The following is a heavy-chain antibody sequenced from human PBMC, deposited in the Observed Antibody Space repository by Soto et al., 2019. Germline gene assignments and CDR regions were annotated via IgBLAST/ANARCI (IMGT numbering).Heavy chain of an antibody. CDR1: GFTFSSYW. CDR3: ATGAAAAGND. Sequence: GGSLRLSCAASGFTFSSYWMSWVRQAPGKGLEWVGNIDQNGNDKYYVDSVKGRFTISRDNAKNSLHLQMNSLRADDTAIYYCATGAAAAGNDWGQGILVTVSS. V-gene: IGHV3-7*01. D-gene: IGHD6-13*01. CDR2: IDQNGNDK. J-gene: IGHJ4*02.